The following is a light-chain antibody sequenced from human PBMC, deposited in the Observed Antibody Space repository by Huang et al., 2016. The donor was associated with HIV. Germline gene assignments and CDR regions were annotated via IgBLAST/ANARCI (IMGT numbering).Light chain of an antibody. J-gene: IGKJ3*01. Sequence: VMTQSPDTLSVSPGEGATLLCRASQSLSTNLAWYQQKPGQPPRRLSYGASTRATGVPARFSGSGSGTDFTLTISSLQPEDFAVYYCQQYDDWPPVTFGPGTKVDLK. CDR1: QSLSTN. CDR2: GAS. V-gene: IGKV3-15*01. CDR3: QQYDDWPPVT.